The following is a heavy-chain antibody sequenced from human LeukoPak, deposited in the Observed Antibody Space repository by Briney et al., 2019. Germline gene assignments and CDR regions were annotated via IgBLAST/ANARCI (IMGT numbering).Heavy chain of an antibody. CDR2: IKQDGSEK. Sequence: GGSLRLSCAASGFTLSSYWMSWVRQAPGKGLEWVANIKQDGSEKYYVDSVKGRFTISRDNAKNSLYLQMNSLRDEDTAVYYCARAGDSSGYYYGPGPFDYWGQGTLVTVSS. D-gene: IGHD3-22*01. V-gene: IGHV3-7*01. CDR3: ARAGDSSGYYYGPGPFDY. J-gene: IGHJ4*02. CDR1: GFTLSSYW.